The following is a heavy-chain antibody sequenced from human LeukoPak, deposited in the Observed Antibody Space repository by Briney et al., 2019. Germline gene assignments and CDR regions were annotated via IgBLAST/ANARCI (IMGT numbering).Heavy chain of an antibody. CDR1: GFTFSSYA. D-gene: IGHD6-6*01. V-gene: IGHV3-23*01. CDR3: ARSRSSSYHLYYYYYMDV. Sequence: GGSLRLSCAASGFTFSSYAMSWVRQAPGKGPEWVSAISGSGGSTYYADSVKGRFTISRDNSKNTLYLQMNSLRAEDTAVYYCARSRSSSYHLYYYYYMDVWGKGTTVTVSS. CDR2: ISGSGGST. J-gene: IGHJ6*03.